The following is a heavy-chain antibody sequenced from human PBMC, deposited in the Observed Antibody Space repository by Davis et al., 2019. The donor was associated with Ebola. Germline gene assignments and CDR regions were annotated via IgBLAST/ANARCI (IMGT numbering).Heavy chain of an antibody. Sequence: GALKISCAASGFTFSSYWMSWVRQAPGKGLEWVANIKQDGSEKYYVDSVKGRFTISRDNAKNSLYLQMNSLRAEDTAVYYCARDLELLIFYGMDVWGQGTTVTVSS. J-gene: IGHJ6*02. V-gene: IGHV3-7*03. CDR2: IKQDGSEK. CDR3: ARDLELLIFYGMDV. CDR1: GFTFSSYW. D-gene: IGHD1-7*01.